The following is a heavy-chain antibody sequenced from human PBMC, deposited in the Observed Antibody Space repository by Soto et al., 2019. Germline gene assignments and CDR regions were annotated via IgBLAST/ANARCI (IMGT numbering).Heavy chain of an antibody. D-gene: IGHD3-10*01. Sequence: EVQLVESGGGLVQPGGSLRLSCAASGFTFSLYSMSWVRQAPGKCLEWVSYISRSSTGIHYADSVKGRFTISRDDATNSMHLQMHSLRDGDTAVYYCARAVTWGLDVWGQGTTVSISS. J-gene: IGHJ6*02. CDR2: ISRSSTGI. V-gene: IGHV3-48*02. CDR3: ARAVTWGLDV. CDR1: GFTFSLYS.